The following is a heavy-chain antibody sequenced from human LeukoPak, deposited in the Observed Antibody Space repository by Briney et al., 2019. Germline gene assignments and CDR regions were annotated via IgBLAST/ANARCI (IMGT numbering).Heavy chain of an antibody. D-gene: IGHD3-22*01. CDR3: AKGSITMIVENWFDP. CDR2: ISGSGGST. CDR1: GFTFSSYA. J-gene: IGHJ5*02. V-gene: IGHV3-23*01. Sequence: GGPLRLSWAASGFTFSSYAMSWVRQAPGKGLEWVSAISGSGGSTYYADSVKGRFTISRDNSKNTLYLQMNSLRAEDTAVYYCAKGSITMIVENWFDPWGQGTLVTVSS.